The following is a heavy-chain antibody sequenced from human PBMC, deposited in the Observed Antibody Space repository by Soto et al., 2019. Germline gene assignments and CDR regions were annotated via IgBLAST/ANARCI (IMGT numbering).Heavy chain of an antibody. CDR1: GGTFSSYA. CDR3: ARVVDTVTTNWFDP. Sequence: QVQLVQSGAEVKKPGSSVKVSCKASGGTFSSYAISWVRQAPGQGLEWMGGIIPIFGTANYAQKFQGRVTXXAXEXMSTAYMELSSLRSEDTAVYFCARVVDTVTTNWFDPWGQGTLVTVSS. D-gene: IGHD4-17*01. V-gene: IGHV1-69*12. J-gene: IGHJ5*02. CDR2: IIPIFGTA.